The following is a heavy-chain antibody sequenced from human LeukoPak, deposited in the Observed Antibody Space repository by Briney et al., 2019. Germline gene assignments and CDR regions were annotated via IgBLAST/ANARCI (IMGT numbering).Heavy chain of an antibody. Sequence: GGSLRLSCAASGFTFSNAWMSWVRQAPGKGLEWVSYITSSSNAIYYADSVKGRFTISRDNAKNSLYLQMNSLRAEDTAVYYCARKSGSSGYPFDYWGQGILVSVSS. CDR2: ITSSSNAI. J-gene: IGHJ4*02. CDR1: GFTFSNAW. CDR3: ARKSGSSGYPFDY. V-gene: IGHV3-48*04. D-gene: IGHD3-22*01.